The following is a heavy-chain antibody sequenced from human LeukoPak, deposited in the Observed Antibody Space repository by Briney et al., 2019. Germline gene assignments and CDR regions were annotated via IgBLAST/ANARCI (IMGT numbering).Heavy chain of an antibody. J-gene: IGHJ6*02. CDR3: ARDNGGSSWYDYYYGMDV. V-gene: IGHV3-7*01. CDR2: IKQDGSEK. CDR1: GFTFSSYW. D-gene: IGHD6-13*01. Sequence: GGSLRLSCAASGFTFSSYWMSWVRQAPGKGLEWVANIKQDGSEKCYVDSVKGRFTISRDNAKNSLYLQMNSLRAEDTAVYYCARDNGGSSWYDYYYGMDVWGQGTTVTVSS.